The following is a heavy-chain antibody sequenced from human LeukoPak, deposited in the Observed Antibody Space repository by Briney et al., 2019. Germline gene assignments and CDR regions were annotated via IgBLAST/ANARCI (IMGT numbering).Heavy chain of an antibody. J-gene: IGHJ3*02. CDR3: ARVRDGYNDAYDT. CDR2: IKPSGGDT. V-gene: IGHV1-46*01. CDR1: RYTFTDYN. D-gene: IGHD5-24*01. Sequence: ASVKDSCKTSRYTFTDYNLHSVRQAPGQRLGWMGLIKPSGGDTSYAQTFQGRVFMTRDTSTSTVYMELSSLKSEDTAIYYCARVRDGYNDAYDTGGRGQRVTVSS.